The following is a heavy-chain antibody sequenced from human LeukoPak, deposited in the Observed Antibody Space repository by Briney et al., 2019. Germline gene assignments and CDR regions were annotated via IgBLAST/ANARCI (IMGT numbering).Heavy chain of an antibody. CDR3: ARGGGSYKFDS. J-gene: IGHJ4*02. Sequence: PSETLSLTCTVSGDSISSYYWSWIRQPAGKGLEWIGRIHSSGITHYNPSLKSRVIMPVDTSKSQFSLMLSSVTAADTAVYYCARGGGSYKFDSWGQGTLVAVSS. CDR2: IHSSGIT. D-gene: IGHD1-26*01. CDR1: GDSISSYY. V-gene: IGHV4-4*07.